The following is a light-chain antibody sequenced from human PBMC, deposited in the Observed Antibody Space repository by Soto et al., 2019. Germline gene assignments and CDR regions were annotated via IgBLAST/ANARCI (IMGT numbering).Light chain of an antibody. V-gene: IGKV3-15*01. CDR1: ESVSTN. J-gene: IGKJ1*01. CDR3: QPYSIWRT. Sequence: IGMTKSPATLSLAKGERVTLSCRASESVSTNLAWYQQKAGQAPRLLIYAASTRATGIPARFSGSGSGTEFTLTISSLQSEDFAVYYCQPYSIWRTFGQGTKVDIK. CDR2: AAS.